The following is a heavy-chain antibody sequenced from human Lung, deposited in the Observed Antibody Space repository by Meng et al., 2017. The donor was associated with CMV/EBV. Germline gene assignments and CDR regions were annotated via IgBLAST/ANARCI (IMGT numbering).Heavy chain of an antibody. CDR3: ARNPYSSPGPPSPHVHYYYYGMDV. V-gene: IGHV1-8*01. CDR2: MNPNSGNT. D-gene: IGHD6-13*01. J-gene: IGHJ6*02. Sequence: SXXVSXXASGYTFTSYDINWVRQATGQGLEWMGWMNPNSGNTGYAQKFQGRVTMTRNTSISTAYMELSSLRSEDTAMYYCARNPYSSPGPPSPHVHYYYYGMDVWXQGTTVTVSS. CDR1: GYTFTSYD.